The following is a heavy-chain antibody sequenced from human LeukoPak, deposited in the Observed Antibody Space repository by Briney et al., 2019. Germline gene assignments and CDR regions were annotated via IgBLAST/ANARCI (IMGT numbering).Heavy chain of an antibody. J-gene: IGHJ6*03. Sequence: GASVKVSCKVSGYTLTELSMHWVRQAPGKGLEWMGGFDPEDGETIYAQKFQGRVTMTEDTSTDTAYMEPSSLRSEDTAVYYCATAHRGRPHYYYYYMDVWGKGTTVTVSS. V-gene: IGHV1-24*01. CDR2: FDPEDGET. CDR1: GYTLTELS. CDR3: ATAHRGRPHYYYYYMDV.